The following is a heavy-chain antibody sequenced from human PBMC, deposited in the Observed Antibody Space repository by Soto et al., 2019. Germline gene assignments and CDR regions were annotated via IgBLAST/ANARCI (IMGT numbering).Heavy chain of an antibody. CDR2: TSYDGSEQ. D-gene: IGHD1-26*01. J-gene: IGHJ4*02. V-gene: IGHV3-30*18. CDR1: GFTFSSYA. CDR3: AKVLRVVATTFFDS. Sequence: QVQLVESGGGVVQPGTSLRLSCVASGFTFSSYAMHWVRQAPGKGLEWVAGTSYDGSEQYFADFVRGRSTISRDDSRNTPDVHIYSLRPQDTAAYFCAKVLRVVATTFFDSSGQGTLVTVSS.